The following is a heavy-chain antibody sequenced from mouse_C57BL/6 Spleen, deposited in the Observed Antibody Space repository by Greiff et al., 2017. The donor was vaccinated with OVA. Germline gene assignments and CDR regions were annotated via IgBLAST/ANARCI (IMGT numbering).Heavy chain of an antibody. CDR2: IDPNGSCT. V-gene: IGHV1-72*01. CDR3: EKVNYYGSRYGGYAMEY. J-gene: IGHJ4*01. CDR1: GYTFTSYW. Sequence: QVKLQQPGAELVKPGASVKLSCKASGYTFTSYWMHWVKQRPGRGLEWIGRIDPNGSCTKYNEKFKSQFTLSVAKPSSTAYMQLSRLTSEDSAVYYCEKVNYYGSRYGGYAMEYWGQGTSVTASS. D-gene: IGHD1-1*01.